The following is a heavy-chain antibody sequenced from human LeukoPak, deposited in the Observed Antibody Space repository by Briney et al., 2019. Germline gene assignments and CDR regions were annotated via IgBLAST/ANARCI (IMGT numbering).Heavy chain of an antibody. V-gene: IGHV4-31*03. CDR3: ARVGCSSTSCPLGMDV. CDR1: GGSISSGGYY. D-gene: IGHD2-2*01. Sequence: SQTLSLTCTVSGGSISSGGYYWSWIRPHPGKGLEWIGYIYYSGSTYYNPSLKSRVTISVDTSKNQFSLKLSSVTAADTAVYYCARVGCSSTSCPLGMDVWGQGTTVTVSS. CDR2: IYYSGST. J-gene: IGHJ6*02.